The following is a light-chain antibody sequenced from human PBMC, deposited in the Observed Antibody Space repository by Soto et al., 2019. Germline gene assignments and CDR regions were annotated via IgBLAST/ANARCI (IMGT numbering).Light chain of an antibody. J-gene: IGLJ2*01. V-gene: IGLV2-14*03. CDR3: SSYTSGTTLVV. CDR2: DVS. Sequence: QSALTQPASVSGSPGQSISISCSGSSSDIGGYNFVSWYQQHPGKAPKLIIYDVSKRPSGVSDRFSGSKSGNTASLTISGLQAEDESNYYCSSYTSGTTLVVFGGGTKVTVL. CDR1: SSDIGGYNF.